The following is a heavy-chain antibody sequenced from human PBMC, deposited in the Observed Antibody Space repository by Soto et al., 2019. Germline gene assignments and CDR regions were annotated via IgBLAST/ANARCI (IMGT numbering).Heavy chain of an antibody. CDR1: GFTFNTYY. J-gene: IGHJ4*02. D-gene: IGHD3-9*01. CDR2: ISSSGSTI. Sequence: GGSLRLSCAASGFTFNTYYMSWIRQAPGKGLEWVSYISSSGSTIYYADSVKGRFTISRDNAKNSLYLQMNSLRAEDTAVYYCAREDLRYFDWLLLGYWGQGTLVTVSS. V-gene: IGHV3-11*01. CDR3: AREDLRYFDWLLLGY.